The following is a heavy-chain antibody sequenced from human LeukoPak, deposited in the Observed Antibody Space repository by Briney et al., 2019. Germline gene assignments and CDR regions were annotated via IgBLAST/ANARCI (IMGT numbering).Heavy chain of an antibody. D-gene: IGHD3-3*01. CDR1: GFTFSGSA. CDR3: TRGSYDFWSAERDY. Sequence: GGSLKLSCAASGFTFSGSAMHWVRQASGKGLEWVGRIRSEANSYATAYAASVKGRFTISRDDSKNTAYLQMNSLKTEDTAVYYCTRGSYDFWSAERDYWGQGTLVTVSS. V-gene: IGHV3-73*01. CDR2: IRSEANSYAT. J-gene: IGHJ4*02.